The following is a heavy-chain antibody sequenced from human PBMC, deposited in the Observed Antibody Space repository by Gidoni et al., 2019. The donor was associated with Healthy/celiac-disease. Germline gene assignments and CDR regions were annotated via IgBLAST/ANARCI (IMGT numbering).Heavy chain of an antibody. CDR3: ARGPTDAFDI. CDR2: IWYDGSNK. Sequence: QVQLVESGGGVVQPGRSLRLCCAASGFTFSSYGMHWVRQAPGKGLEWVAVIWYDGSNKYYADSVKGRFTVSRDNFKNTLYLQMNSLRAEDTAVYYCARGPTDAFDIWGQGTMVTVSS. CDR1: GFTFSSYG. V-gene: IGHV3-33*08. J-gene: IGHJ3*02.